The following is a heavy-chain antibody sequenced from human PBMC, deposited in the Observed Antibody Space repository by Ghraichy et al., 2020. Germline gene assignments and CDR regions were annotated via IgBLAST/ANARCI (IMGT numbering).Heavy chain of an antibody. V-gene: IGHV4-31*03. D-gene: IGHD3-10*01. CDR3: ARGLSGVGELLYVDYNRLDP. CDR1: GGSISSGGDY. J-gene: IGHJ5*02. Sequence: SETLSLTCTVSGGSISSGGDYWSWIRQHPGKGLEWIGYIYYSATTKYNPSLQSRVIISLDTSKNQFSLKLNSVSTADTAVSDCARGLSGVGELLYVDYNRLDPWGQGTLVTVSS. CDR2: IYYSATT.